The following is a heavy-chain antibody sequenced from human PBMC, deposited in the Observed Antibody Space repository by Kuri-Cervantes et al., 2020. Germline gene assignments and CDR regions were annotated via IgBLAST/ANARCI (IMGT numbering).Heavy chain of an antibody. CDR1: GFTFSSYS. CDR3: ARVAGITIFGVVTRDWFDP. D-gene: IGHD3-3*01. J-gene: IGHJ5*02. V-gene: IGHV3-21*01. CDR2: ISSSSSYI. Sequence: ETLSLTCAASGFTFSSYSMNWVRQAPGKGLEWVSSISSSSSYIYYADSVKGRFTISRDNAKNSLYLQMNSLRAEDTAVYYCARVAGITIFGVVTRDWFDPWGQGTLVTVSS.